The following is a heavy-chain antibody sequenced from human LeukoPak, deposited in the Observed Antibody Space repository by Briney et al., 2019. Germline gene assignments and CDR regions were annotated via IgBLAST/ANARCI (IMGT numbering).Heavy chain of an antibody. D-gene: IGHD5-18*01. V-gene: IGHV3-74*01. CDR2: VNSDGSST. CDR1: GFTFGSHW. J-gene: IGHJ3*02. CDR3: ARDRGYSAPDAFDI. Sequence: GGSLRLSCAASGFTFGSHWMHWVRQAPGKGLVWVSRVNSDGSSTTYADSVKGRFTISRDNAKNTLYLQMNSLRAEDTAVYYCARDRGYSAPDAFDIWGQGTMVTVSS.